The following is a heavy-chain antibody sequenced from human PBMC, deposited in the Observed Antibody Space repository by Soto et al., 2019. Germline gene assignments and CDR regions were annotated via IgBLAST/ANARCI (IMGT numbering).Heavy chain of an antibody. CDR1: GYTFTSYG. CDR2: ISAYNGNT. D-gene: IGHD3-10*01. J-gene: IGHJ4*02. Sequence: ASVKVSCKASGYTFTSYGISWVRQAPGQVLECMVWISAYNGNTNYXXKLQGRVXXTTDTSRSIAXVELRXLRSDDTAVYYCARVGSALDYWCQGTLVTVSS. CDR3: ARVGSALDY. V-gene: IGHV1-18*01.